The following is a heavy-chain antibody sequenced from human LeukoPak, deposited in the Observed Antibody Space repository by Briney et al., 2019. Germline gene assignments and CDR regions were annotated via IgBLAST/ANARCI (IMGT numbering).Heavy chain of an antibody. CDR3: ARQVSRGVVIIDY. CDR1: GFTFSSYN. CDR2: ISSSRTYI. D-gene: IGHD3-3*01. Sequence: PGGSLRLSCAASGFTFSSYNMNWVRQAPGKGLEWVSSISSSRTYIYYADSVRGRFTISRDDAKNSLYLQMNSLRAEDTAVYYCARQVSRGVVIIDYWGQGTLVTVSS. J-gene: IGHJ4*02. V-gene: IGHV3-21*01.